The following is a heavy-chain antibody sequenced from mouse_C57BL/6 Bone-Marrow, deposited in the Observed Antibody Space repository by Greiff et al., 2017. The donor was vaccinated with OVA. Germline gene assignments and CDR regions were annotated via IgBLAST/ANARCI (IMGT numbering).Heavy chain of an antibody. V-gene: IGHV5-9*01. D-gene: IGHD2-10*01. Sequence: EVKVEESGGGLVKPGGSLKLSCAASGFTFSSYTMSWVRQTPEKRLEWVATISGGGGNTYYPDSVKGRFTFSRDNTKNTLYLQMSSLKSEDTALYYCARFKTSYYDRAGDYCDDWGQGTTLTVSS. CDR3: ARFKTSYYDRAGDYCDD. CDR1: GFTFSSYT. J-gene: IGHJ2*01. CDR2: ISGGGGNT.